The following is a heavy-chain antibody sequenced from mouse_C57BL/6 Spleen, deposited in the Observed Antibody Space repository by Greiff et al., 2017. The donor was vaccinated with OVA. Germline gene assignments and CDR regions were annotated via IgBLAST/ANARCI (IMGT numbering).Heavy chain of an antibody. D-gene: IGHD2-5*01. J-gene: IGHJ3*01. CDR1: GFNIKDDY. V-gene: IGHV14-4*01. CDR2: IDPENGDT. Sequence: VQLQQSGAELVRPGASVKLSCTASGFNIKDDYMHWVKQRPEQGLEWIGWIDPENGDTEYASKFQGKATITADTSSNTAYLQLSSLTSEDTAVYYCTTRDYSNSAWFAYWGQGTLVTVSA. CDR3: TTRDYSNSAWFAY.